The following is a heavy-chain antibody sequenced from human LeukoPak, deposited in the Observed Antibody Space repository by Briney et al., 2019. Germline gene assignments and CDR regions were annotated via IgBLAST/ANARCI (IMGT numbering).Heavy chain of an antibody. CDR1: GGSISHHY. CDR2: THNTGNT. D-gene: IGHD1-20*01. CDR3: AKLTNWRFDY. J-gene: IGHJ4*02. V-gene: IGHV4-59*08. Sequence: SETLSLTCSISGGSISHHYWSWIRQPPGKGLEWIGETHNTGNTKYNPSLKSRVTISRDTSKNQFSLKLSSVTAADTAVYYCAKLTNWRFDYWGQGTLVTVSS.